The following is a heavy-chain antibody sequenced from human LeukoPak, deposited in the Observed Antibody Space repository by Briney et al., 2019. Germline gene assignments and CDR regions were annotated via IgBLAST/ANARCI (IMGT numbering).Heavy chain of an antibody. J-gene: IGHJ4*02. D-gene: IGHD3-10*01. Sequence: GGSLRLSCAASGFTFSDYAMSWGRQAPGKGLEWVSTISGSGGGTYYADSVKGRFTITRDNSRNTLYLQLNSLRVEDTAVYYCAGSHIRGALAYWGQGSLVTVSS. CDR1: GFTFSDYA. CDR3: AGSHIRGALAY. V-gene: IGHV3-23*01. CDR2: ISGSGGGT.